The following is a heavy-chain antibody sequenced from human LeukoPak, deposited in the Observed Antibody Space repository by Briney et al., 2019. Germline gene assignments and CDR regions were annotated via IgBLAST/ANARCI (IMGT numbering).Heavy chain of an antibody. Sequence: PSETLSLTCAVYGGSFSGYYWSWIRQPPGKGLEWIGEINHSGSTNYNPSLKSRVTISVDTSKNQFSLKLSSVTAADTAVYYCARDHSVAVAGWFDPWGQGTLVTVSS. D-gene: IGHD6-19*01. V-gene: IGHV4-34*01. J-gene: IGHJ5*02. CDR3: ARDHSVAVAGWFDP. CDR2: INHSGST. CDR1: GGSFSGYY.